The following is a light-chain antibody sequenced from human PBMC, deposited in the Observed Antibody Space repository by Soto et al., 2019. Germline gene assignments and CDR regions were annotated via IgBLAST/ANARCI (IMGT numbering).Light chain of an antibody. J-gene: IGKJ1*01. V-gene: IGKV1-39*01. Sequence: DVQMTQAPSSLSASVGDTVTIACRASQPISNYLNWYQQKPGEVPKVLIFGASSLRSGVPSRFSGSGYGTDVTLTINNLHPDDIATYYCQQTYAVPLTFGQGT. CDR3: QQTYAVPLT. CDR2: GAS. CDR1: QPISNY.